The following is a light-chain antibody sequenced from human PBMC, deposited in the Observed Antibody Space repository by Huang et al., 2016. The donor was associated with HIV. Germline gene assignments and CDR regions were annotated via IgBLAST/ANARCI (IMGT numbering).Light chain of an antibody. CDR3: HQSSSLPWT. V-gene: IGKV6-21*01. J-gene: IGKJ1*01. Sequence: EIVLIQSLFFQSVTPKEKVTITFRASQSIGSSLHWYKQKPDQSPKLLINYASQSFSGVPSKFSGSGAGTDFTLTIKSLGAEDAETYYCHQSSSLPWTFGQGTKEEIK. CDR1: QSIGSS. CDR2: YAS.